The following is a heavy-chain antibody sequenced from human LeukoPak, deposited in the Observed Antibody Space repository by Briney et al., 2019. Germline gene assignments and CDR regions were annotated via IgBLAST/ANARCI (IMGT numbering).Heavy chain of an antibody. V-gene: IGHV3-48*01. J-gene: IGHJ4*02. Sequence: GGSLRLSCAASGFTFSSYSMNWVRQAPGKGLEWISYISSSSSNKDYADFVKGRFTISRDNAENSLSLQMNSLRGEDTAVYYCARGESASAWLIEYWGQGTLVTVSS. CDR3: ARGESASAWLIEY. D-gene: IGHD6-19*01. CDR2: ISSSSSNK. CDR1: GFTFSSYS.